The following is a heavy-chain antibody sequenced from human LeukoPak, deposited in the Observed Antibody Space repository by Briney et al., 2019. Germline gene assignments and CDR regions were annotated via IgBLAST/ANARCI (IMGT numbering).Heavy chain of an antibody. CDR3: ARGVTPDWFDP. D-gene: IGHD2-21*02. V-gene: IGHV3-66*01. CDR1: GFTFSNYA. Sequence: GGSLRLSCAASGFTFSNYAMSWVRQAPGKGLEWVSVIYSGGTTYYSDSVKGRFTISKDNSKNTLYLQTNRPRADDTAVYYCARGVTPDWFDPWGQGTLVTVSS. CDR2: IYSGGTT. J-gene: IGHJ5*02.